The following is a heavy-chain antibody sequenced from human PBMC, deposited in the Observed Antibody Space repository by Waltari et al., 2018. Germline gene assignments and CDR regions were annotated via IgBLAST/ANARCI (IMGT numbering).Heavy chain of an antibody. CDR2: ISASGDFT. V-gene: IGHV3-23*01. CDR3: AKEDSRGGSVYLDGDYVGDFDY. Sequence: EVQLLESGGGLVQPGGSLILSCAASGFTFSSYAMSWVRQSPGTGLEWVSGISASGDFTYYADYVKGRFTISRENSKNTLYLQMNSLRAEDTAVYYCAKEDSRGGSVYLDGDYVGDFDYWGQGTLVTVSS. CDR1: GFTFSSYA. J-gene: IGHJ4*02. D-gene: IGHD4-17*01.